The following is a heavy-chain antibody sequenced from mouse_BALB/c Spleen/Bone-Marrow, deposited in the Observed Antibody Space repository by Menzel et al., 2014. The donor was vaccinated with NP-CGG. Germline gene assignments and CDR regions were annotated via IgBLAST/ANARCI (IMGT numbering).Heavy chain of an antibody. CDR3: ASVYDYGRGYAMDY. Sequence: QVQLQQSGAELVRPGSSVKISCKASGCAFSNYGMNWVKQRPGQGLEWIGQIYPGDGDTNYNGKFKGRVTLTADKSSSTAYMQLSSLTSEDSAVYFCASVYDYGRGYAMDYWGQGTSVTVSS. D-gene: IGHD2-4*01. CDR1: GCAFSNYG. J-gene: IGHJ4*01. V-gene: IGHV1-80*01. CDR2: IYPGDGDT.